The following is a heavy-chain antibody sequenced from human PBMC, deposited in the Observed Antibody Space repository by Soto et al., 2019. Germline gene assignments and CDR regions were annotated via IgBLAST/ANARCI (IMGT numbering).Heavy chain of an antibody. CDR1: GDSFTDSY. J-gene: IGHJ4*02. D-gene: IGHD6-19*01. CDR2: INPNSGGT. CDR3: ATSRTSIAVAGETEYYFDY. Sequence: GAAAEVSWKASGDSFTDSYMYWVRQDNGQGLEWMGWINPNSGGTKYAQNFQGWVTMTRDTSISTAYMELSRLRSDDTAVYYCATSRTSIAVAGETEYYFDYWGQGTLVSVSS. V-gene: IGHV1-2*04.